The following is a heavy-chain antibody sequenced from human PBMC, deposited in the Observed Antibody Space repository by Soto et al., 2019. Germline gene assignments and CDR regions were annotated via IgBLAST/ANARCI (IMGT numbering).Heavy chain of an antibody. CDR2: ISTYNGDT. D-gene: IGHD2-15*01. Sequence: QVKLVQCGAEVRKPGASVTVSCKASGYTFSTSGMSWLRQAPGQGLEWMGWISTYNGDTNDAPKFQDRVTMTSDTSTSTVYMELRSLRSDDTAVYYCARAGAAPYYYYGMDVWGQGTRVTVSS. J-gene: IGHJ6*02. CDR1: GYTFSTSG. V-gene: IGHV1-18*01. CDR3: ARAGAAPYYYYGMDV.